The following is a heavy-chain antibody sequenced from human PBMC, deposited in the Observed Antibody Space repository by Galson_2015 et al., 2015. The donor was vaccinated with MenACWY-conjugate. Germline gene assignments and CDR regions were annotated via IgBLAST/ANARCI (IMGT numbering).Heavy chain of an antibody. CDR1: GYTFTSYG. CDR2: ISAYNGTT. D-gene: IGHD3-3*01. CDR3: AREYYDFWSGYHRGSYYFDY. J-gene: IGHJ4*02. V-gene: IGHV1-18*01. Sequence: QSGAEVTKPGNSVKVSCTASGYTFTSYGISWVRQAPGQGLEWMGWISAYNGTTNYAQKFQGRVTMTTDTSTSTAYMELRSLRSDDTAVYYCAREYYDFWSGYHRGSYYFDYWGQGTLVTVSS.